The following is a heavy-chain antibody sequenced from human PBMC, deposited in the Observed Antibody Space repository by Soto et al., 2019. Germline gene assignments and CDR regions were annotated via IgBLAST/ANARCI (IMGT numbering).Heavy chain of an antibody. D-gene: IGHD6-19*01. V-gene: IGHV3-30-3*01. CDR3: ARAVDGAGSSGWTVDY. Sequence: GGSLRLSCAASGFTFSSYAMHWVRQAPGKGLEWVAVISYDGSNKYYADSVKGRFTISRDNSKNTLYLQMNSLRAEDTAVYYCARAVDGAGSSGWTVDYWGQGTLVTVSS. CDR2: ISYDGSNK. CDR1: GFTFSSYA. J-gene: IGHJ4*02.